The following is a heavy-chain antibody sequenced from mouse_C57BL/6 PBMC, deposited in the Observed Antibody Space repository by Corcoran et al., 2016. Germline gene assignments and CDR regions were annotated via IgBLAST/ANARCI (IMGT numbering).Heavy chain of an antibody. J-gene: IGHJ1*03. Sequence: QVQLQQSGAALARPGASVKLSCKASGYTFTSYGISWVKQRTGQGLEWIGEIYTRSGNTYYNEKFKGKATLTADKSSSTAYMELRSLTSEDSAVYFCARYRDYYGWYFDVWGTGTTVTVSS. D-gene: IGHD1-1*01. V-gene: IGHV1-81*01. CDR2: IYTRSGNT. CDR3: ARYRDYYGWYFDV. CDR1: GYTFTSYG.